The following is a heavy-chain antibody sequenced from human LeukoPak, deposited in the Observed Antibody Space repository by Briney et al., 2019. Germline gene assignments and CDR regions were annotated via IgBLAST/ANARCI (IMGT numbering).Heavy chain of an antibody. D-gene: IGHD2/OR15-2a*01. V-gene: IGHV4-59*11. Sequence: SETLSLTCTISGGSMSSHYWSWIRQPPGKGLEWIGNIYYSGSTNYNPSLKSRVTISVDTSKKQSSLKLSSVTAADTAVYYCAAIAPLDYWGQGTLVTVSS. CDR2: IYYSGST. J-gene: IGHJ4*02. CDR1: GGSMSSHY. CDR3: AAIAPLDY.